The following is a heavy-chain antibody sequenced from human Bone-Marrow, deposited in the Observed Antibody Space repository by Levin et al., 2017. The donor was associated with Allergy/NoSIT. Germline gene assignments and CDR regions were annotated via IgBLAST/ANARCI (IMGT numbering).Heavy chain of an antibody. Sequence: GGSLRLSCAASGLIFSNYAMNWVRQAPGKGLEWVSQISGSGSNTHYADSVRGRFTFSRDNSNNTVYLQMNSLRADDTAVYYCAGYDTSGYHSPFDYWGQGTMVTVSS. D-gene: IGHD3-22*01. V-gene: IGHV3-23*01. CDR2: ISGSGSNT. J-gene: IGHJ4*01. CDR3: AGYDTSGYHSPFDY. CDR1: GLIFSNYA.